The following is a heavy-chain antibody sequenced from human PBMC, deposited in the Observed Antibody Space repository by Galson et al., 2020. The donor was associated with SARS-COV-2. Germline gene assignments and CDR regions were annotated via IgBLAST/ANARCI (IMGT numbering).Heavy chain of an antibody. CDR3: TRGDDDTDGGNNWFDP. J-gene: IGHJ5*02. V-gene: IGHV4-4*07. Sequence: ETSETLSLTCAVSGGSFSGYFWNWIRQPAGKGLEWIGRLSTNGKSNYNPSLMSRVTMSIDTSKSQFSLRLTSVTAADRAIYYCTRGDDDTDGGNNWFDPWGQGTLVTVSS. CDR2: LSTNGKS. D-gene: IGHD2-8*02. CDR1: GGSFSGYF.